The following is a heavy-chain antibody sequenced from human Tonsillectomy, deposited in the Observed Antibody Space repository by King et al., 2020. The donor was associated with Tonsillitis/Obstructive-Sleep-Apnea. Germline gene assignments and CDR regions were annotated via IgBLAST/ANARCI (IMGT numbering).Heavy chain of an antibody. J-gene: IGHJ6*03. CDR3: VRDAHDTDYDYCMDV. CDR1: IGSVSSSSYY. D-gene: IGHD3-22*01. CDR2: IYYDGTT. V-gene: IGHV4-39*02. Sequence: QLQESGPGLVKPSETLSLTCTVSIGSVSSSSYYWGWIRQPPGKGLAWIGSIYYDGTTYYNPSLQSRVTISVDTSKNQFSLKLNSVTAADTAVYYCVRDAHDTDYDYCMDVWGKGTTVTVSS.